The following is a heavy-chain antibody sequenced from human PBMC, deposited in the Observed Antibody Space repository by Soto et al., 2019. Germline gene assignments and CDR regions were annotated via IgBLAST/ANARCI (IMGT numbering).Heavy chain of an antibody. CDR3: AREPNYFDY. Sequence: QGQLVQSGAEVKKPGASVKVSCKASGYTFTSYGISWVRQAPGQGLELMGWISAYNGNTKYAQKLQGRVTMTTDTSTSTADMELRSLRSDDPAVYYCAREPNYFDYWGQGTLVTVSS. CDR2: ISAYNGNT. V-gene: IGHV1-18*01. CDR1: GYTFTSYG. J-gene: IGHJ4*02.